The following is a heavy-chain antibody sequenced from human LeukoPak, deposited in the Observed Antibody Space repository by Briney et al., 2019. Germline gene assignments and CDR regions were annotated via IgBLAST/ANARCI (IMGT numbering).Heavy chain of an antibody. CDR3: ARANVLRYFDWSNYYGMDV. V-gene: IGHV1-2*04. CDR2: INPNSGGT. D-gene: IGHD3-9*01. Sequence: ASVKVSCKASGYTFTGYYMHWVRQAPGQGLEWMGWINPNSGGTNYAQKFQGWVTMTRDTSISTAYMELSRLRSNDTAVYYCARANVLRYFDWSNYYGMDVWGQGTTVTVSS. CDR1: GYTFTGYY. J-gene: IGHJ6*02.